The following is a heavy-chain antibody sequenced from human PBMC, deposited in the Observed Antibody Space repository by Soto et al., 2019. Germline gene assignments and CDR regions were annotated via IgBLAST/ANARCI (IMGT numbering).Heavy chain of an antibody. V-gene: IGHV3-48*01. CDR2: ISSSSSTI. CDR3: ARVSNFGGHFGVAP. D-gene: IGHD3-3*01. J-gene: IGHJ5*02. Sequence: GGSLRLSCAASGFTFSSYSMNWVRQAPGKGLEWVSYISSSSSTIYYADSVKGRFTISRDNAKNSLYLQMNSLRAEDTAVYYCARVSNFGGHFGVAPWGQGTLVTVSS. CDR1: GFTFSSYS.